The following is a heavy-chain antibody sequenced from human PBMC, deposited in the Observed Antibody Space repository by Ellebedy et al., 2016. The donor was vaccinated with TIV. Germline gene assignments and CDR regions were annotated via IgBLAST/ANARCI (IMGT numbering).Heavy chain of an antibody. J-gene: IGHJ6*02. CDR1: GGSFSGYY. CDR2: INHSGST. D-gene: IGHD2-2*01. Sequence: SQTLSLTCAVYGGSFSGYYWSWIRQPPGKGLEWIGEINHSGSTNYNPSLKSRVTISVDKSKNQFSLKLNSLTVADTAVYFCARRTSSNYRYVMDVWGQGTTVTVSS. V-gene: IGHV4-34*01. CDR3: ARRTSSNYRYVMDV.